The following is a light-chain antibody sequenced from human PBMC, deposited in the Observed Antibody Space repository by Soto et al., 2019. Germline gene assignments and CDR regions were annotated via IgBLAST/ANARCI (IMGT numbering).Light chain of an antibody. Sequence: EIVMTQSPATLSVSPAERATLSCRASQTIYNNLAWDQQKHGQAPRLLIYGASARATDIPARFSGSGSGTESTLTIIGLQSEDFAIYYGKQYSDCPITFGGGTKVEIK. V-gene: IGKV3-15*01. J-gene: IGKJ4*01. CDR3: KQYSDCPIT. CDR1: QTIYNN. CDR2: GAS.